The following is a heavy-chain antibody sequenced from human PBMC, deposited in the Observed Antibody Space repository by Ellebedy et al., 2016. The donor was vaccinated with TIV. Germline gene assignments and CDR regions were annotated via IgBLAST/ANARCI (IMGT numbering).Heavy chain of an antibody. CDR1: GYTFTGYY. V-gene: IGHV1-2*04. CDR3: ARTPLRFLEWFDY. Sequence: AASVKVSCKASGYTFTGYYMHWVRQAPGQGLEWMGWINPNSGGTNYAQKFQGWVTMTRDTSISTAYMELSRLRSDDTAVYYCARTPLRFLEWFDYWGQGTLVTVSS. J-gene: IGHJ4*01. D-gene: IGHD3-3*01. CDR2: INPNSGGT.